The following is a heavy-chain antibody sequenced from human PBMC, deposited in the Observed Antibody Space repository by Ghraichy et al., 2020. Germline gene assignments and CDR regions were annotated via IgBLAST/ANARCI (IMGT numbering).Heavy chain of an antibody. J-gene: IGHJ5*02. CDR3: ARRIYSNYPTFDP. V-gene: IGHV4-39*01. Sequence: SETLSLTCTVSGGSISSSSYYWGWIRQPPGKGLEWIGSIYYSGSTYYNPSLKSRVTISVDTSKNQFSLKLSSVTAADTAVYYCARRIYSNYPTFDPWGQGTLVTVSS. D-gene: IGHD4-11*01. CDR2: IYYSGST. CDR1: GGSISSSSYY.